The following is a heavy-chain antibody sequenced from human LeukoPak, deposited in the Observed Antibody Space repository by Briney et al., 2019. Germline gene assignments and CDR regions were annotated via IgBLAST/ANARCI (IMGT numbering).Heavy chain of an antibody. CDR2: IRYDGSNK. CDR1: GFTFSSYG. V-gene: IGHV3-30*02. Sequence: GGSLRLSCAASGFTFSSYGMHWVRQAPGKGLEWVASIRYDGSNKYYADSVKGRFTISRDNSKNTLYLQMNSLRADDTAVYYCAKDFRAKSGSGSYGWFDPWGQGTLVTVSS. D-gene: IGHD3-10*01. J-gene: IGHJ5*02. CDR3: AKDFRAKSGSGSYGWFDP.